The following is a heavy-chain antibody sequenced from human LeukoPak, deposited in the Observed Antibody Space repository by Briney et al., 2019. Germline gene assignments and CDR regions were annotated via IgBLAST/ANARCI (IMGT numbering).Heavy chain of an antibody. D-gene: IGHD2-2*01. V-gene: IGHV4-4*07. J-gene: IGHJ4*02. Sequence: PSETLSLTCTVSGGSISSYYWSWIRQPAGKGLEWIGRIYTSGSTNYNPSLKSRVTVSVDTSKNQFSLKLSSVTAADTAVYYCARGHSVVPAALLFDYWGQGTLVTVSS. CDR3: ARGHSVVPAALLFDY. CDR2: IYTSGST. CDR1: GGSISSYY.